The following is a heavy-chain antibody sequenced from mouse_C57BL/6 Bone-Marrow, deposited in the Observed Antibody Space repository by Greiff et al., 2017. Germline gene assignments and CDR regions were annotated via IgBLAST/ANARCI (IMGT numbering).Heavy chain of an antibody. D-gene: IGHD2-3*01. CDR3: ARGDGYFYFDD. J-gene: IGHJ2*01. V-gene: IGHV5-17*01. CDR2: ISSGSSTI. CDR1: GFTFSDYG. Sequence: EVQLVESGGGLVKPGGSLKLSCAASGFTFSDYGMHWVRQAPEKGLEWVAYISSGSSTIYYADTVKGPFTISIDNSKNTLFLQMTSLTSEDTAMYYCARGDGYFYFDDWGKGTTVTVSS.